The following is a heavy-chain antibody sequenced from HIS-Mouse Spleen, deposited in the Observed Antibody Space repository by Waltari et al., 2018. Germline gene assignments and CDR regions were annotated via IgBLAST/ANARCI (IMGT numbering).Heavy chain of an antibody. CDR3: AREIPYSSSWYDWYFDL. CDR2: IYYSGST. D-gene: IGHD6-13*01. CDR1: GGSISSSSYY. J-gene: IGHJ2*01. Sequence: QLQLQESGPGLVKPSETLSLTCTVSGGSISSSSYYWGWIRQPQGKGLEWIGSIYYSGSTYYNPSLKSRVTISVDTSKNQFSLKLSSVTAADTAVYYCAREIPYSSSWYDWYFDLWGRGTLVTVS. V-gene: IGHV4-39*07.